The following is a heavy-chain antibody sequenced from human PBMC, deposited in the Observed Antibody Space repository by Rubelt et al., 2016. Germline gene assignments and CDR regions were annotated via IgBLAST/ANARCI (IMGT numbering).Heavy chain of an antibody. Sequence: VQLVQSGAEVKKPGASVKVSCKASGYTFTSYYMHWVRQAPGQGLEWMGIINPSGGSTSYAQKFQGRVTMTRDTSTSTVYMELSSLRSEDTAVYYCARVNGGDGYNSYYFDYWGQGTLVTVSS. V-gene: IGHV1-46*01. CDR3: ARVNGGDGYNSYYFDY. CDR1: GYTFTSYY. D-gene: IGHD5-24*01. CDR2: INPSGGST. J-gene: IGHJ4*02.